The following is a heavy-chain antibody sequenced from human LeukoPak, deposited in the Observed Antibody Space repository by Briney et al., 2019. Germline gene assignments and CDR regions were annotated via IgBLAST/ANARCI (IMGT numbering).Heavy chain of an antibody. D-gene: IGHD3-10*01. CDR1: GFTFSSYS. V-gene: IGHV3-30-3*01. J-gene: IGHJ4*02. CDR3: ARGCGSGSYTAQPPYYFDY. Sequence: PGGSLRLSCAASGFTFSSYSMHWVRQAPGKGLEWVAVTSYDGSNKYYADSVKGRFTISRDNSKNTLYLQMNSLRAEDTAVYYCARGCGSGSYTAQPPYYFDYWGQGTLVTVSS. CDR2: TSYDGSNK.